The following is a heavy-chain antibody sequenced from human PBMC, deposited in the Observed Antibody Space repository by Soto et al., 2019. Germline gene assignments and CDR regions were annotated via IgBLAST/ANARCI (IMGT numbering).Heavy chain of an antibody. CDR1: GFTFSSYS. D-gene: IGHD3-9*01. J-gene: IGHJ6*02. CDR3: ARASDILTGWWGYYYYGMDV. V-gene: IGHV3-21*01. Sequence: KPGGSLRLSCAASGFTFSSYSMNWVRQAPGKGLEWVSSISSSSSYIYYADSVKGRFTISRDNAKNSLYLQMNSLRAEDTAVYYCARASDILTGWWGYYYYGMDVWGQGTTVTVSS. CDR2: ISSSSSYI.